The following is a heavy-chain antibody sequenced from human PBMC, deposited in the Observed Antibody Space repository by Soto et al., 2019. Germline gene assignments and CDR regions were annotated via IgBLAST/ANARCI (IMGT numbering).Heavy chain of an antibody. V-gene: IGHV4-39*01. CDR2: IYYSGST. CDR1: GGSISSSSYY. Sequence: SETLSLTCTVSGGSISSSSYYWGWIRQPPGKGLEWIGSIYYSGSTYYNPSLKSRVTISVDTSKNQFSLKLSSVTAADTAVYYCARQSGSSSWSAGKNYWGQGTLVTVSS. CDR3: ARQSGSSSWSAGKNY. D-gene: IGHD6-13*01. J-gene: IGHJ4*02.